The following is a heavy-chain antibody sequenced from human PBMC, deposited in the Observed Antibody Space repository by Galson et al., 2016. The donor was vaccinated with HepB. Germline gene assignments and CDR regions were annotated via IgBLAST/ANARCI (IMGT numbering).Heavy chain of an antibody. V-gene: IGHV4-34*12. D-gene: IGHD2-15*01. Sequence: ETLSLTCAVYGGSLSDYYWTWLRQSPQKGLEWIGSSFHSGNTYYNPSLKSRVTISVDTSNNQFYLELNPVTAADTAVYYCGRHGDRGYCIGGGCYWGDSWIDPWGPGNPGHRLL. CDR1: GGSLSDYY. CDR2: SFHSGNT. J-gene: IGHJ5*02. CDR3: GRHGDRGYCIGGGCYWGDSWIDP.